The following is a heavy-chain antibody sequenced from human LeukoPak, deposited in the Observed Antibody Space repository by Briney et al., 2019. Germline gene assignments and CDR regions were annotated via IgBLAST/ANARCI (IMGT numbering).Heavy chain of an antibody. CDR1: GFTSDDYA. CDR2: ISWNSGSI. CDR3: AKASRVVVTATSFDY. Sequence: GGSLRLSCAASGFTSDDYAMHWVRQAPGKGLEWVSGISWNSGSIGYADSVKGRFTISRDNAKNSLYLQMNSLRAEDTALYYCAKASRVVVTATSFDYWGQGTLVTVSS. D-gene: IGHD2-21*02. V-gene: IGHV3-9*02. J-gene: IGHJ4*02.